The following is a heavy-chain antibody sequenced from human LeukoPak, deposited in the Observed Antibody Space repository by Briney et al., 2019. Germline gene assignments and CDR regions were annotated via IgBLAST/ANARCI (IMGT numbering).Heavy chain of an antibody. Sequence: ASVKVSCKASGYTFTSYGISWVRQAPGQGLEWMGWISAYNGNTNYAQKLQGRATMTTDTSTSTAYMELRSLRSDDTAVYYCARDHAVVSRFDPWGQGTLVTVSS. CDR1: GYTFTSYG. V-gene: IGHV1-18*01. J-gene: IGHJ5*02. CDR3: ARDHAVVSRFDP. CDR2: ISAYNGNT. D-gene: IGHD6-19*01.